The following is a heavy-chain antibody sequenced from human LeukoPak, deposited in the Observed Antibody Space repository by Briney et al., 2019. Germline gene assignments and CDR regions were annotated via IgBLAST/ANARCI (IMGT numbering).Heavy chain of an antibody. CDR1: GYSFTNYW. V-gene: IGHV5-51*01. Sequence: GESLKISCKASGYSFTNYWIGWVRQMPGKGLEWMGIIYPGDSDTRYSPSFQGQVTISADKSISTAYLQWSALKAADSAMYYCAGLFYYDSSGYYGAYWGQGTLVTVSS. D-gene: IGHD3-22*01. J-gene: IGHJ4*02. CDR3: AGLFYYDSSGYYGAY. CDR2: IYPGDSDT.